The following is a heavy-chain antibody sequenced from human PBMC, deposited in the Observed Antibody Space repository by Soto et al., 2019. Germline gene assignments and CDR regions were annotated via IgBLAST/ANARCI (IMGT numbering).Heavy chain of an antibody. J-gene: IGHJ6*02. V-gene: IGHV4-61*01. CDR2: IHVSGST. CDR1: GGSVSSGRYQ. Sequence: XETLSVTCTVSGGSVSSGRYQWTWIRQPPGKGLEWIGYIHVSGSTNDNPSLKGRVTMSIDTSKNQFSLKLSSVTAADTAVYYCARDGHGMDFWGQGTKVTVSS. CDR3: ARDGHGMDF.